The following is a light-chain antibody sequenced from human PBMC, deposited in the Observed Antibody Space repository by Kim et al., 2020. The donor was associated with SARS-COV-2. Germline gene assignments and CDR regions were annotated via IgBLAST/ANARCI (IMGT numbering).Light chain of an antibody. V-gene: IGLV3-1*01. J-gene: IGLJ3*02. Sequence: VAPGQTASITCSGDKLGDKYACWYQQKPGQSPVLVIYQDSKRPSGIPERFSGSNSGNTATLTISGTQTMDEADYYCQAWDSSTGVFGGGTQLTVL. CDR2: QDS. CDR1: KLGDKY. CDR3: QAWDSSTGV.